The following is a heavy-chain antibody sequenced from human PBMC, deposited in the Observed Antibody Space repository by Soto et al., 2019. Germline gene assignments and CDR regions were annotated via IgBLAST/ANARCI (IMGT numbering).Heavy chain of an antibody. Sequence: ASVKVSCKASGYTFTSYDINWVRQATGQGLEWMGWMNPNSGNTGYAQKFQGRVTMTRNTSISTAYMELSSLRSEDTAVYYCARGGNFLSLEYYYYMDVWGKGTTVTVSS. D-gene: IGHD3-3*01. J-gene: IGHJ6*03. CDR1: GYTFTSYD. CDR2: MNPNSGNT. V-gene: IGHV1-8*01. CDR3: ARGGNFLSLEYYYYMDV.